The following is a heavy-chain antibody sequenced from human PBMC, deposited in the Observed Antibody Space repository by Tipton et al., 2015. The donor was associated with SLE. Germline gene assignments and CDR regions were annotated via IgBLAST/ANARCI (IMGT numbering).Heavy chain of an antibody. CDR2: FNWGNRGR. V-gene: IGHV3-9*01. J-gene: IGHJ1*01. Sequence: RSLRLSCTASGFTIDDYAMHWVRQAPGKGLEWVSAFNWGNRGRDYADSAKGRFTISRDNARNSVYLQMNSLRAEDTAVYHCATSYSTSSREFFQDWGQGTLVTVSS. D-gene: IGHD6-6*01. CDR3: ATSYSTSSREFFQD. CDR1: GFTIDDYA.